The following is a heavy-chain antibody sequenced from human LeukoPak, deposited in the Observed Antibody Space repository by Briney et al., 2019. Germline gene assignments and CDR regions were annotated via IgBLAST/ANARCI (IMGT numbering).Heavy chain of an antibody. CDR2: IYWDDDK. D-gene: IGHD6-19*01. V-gene: IGHV2-5*02. Sequence: SGPTLVKSTQTLTVTCTFSGFSLSTSGVGVGWIRQSPGKPLEWLALIYWDDDKRYSPSLKTRLTITKDTSNNQVVLTMTKMHPVKRRTYFGVHTLLSGWAIRFFDYWGQGTLVTVSS. J-gene: IGHJ4*02. CDR1: GFSLSTSGVG. CDR3: VHTLLSGWAIRFFDY.